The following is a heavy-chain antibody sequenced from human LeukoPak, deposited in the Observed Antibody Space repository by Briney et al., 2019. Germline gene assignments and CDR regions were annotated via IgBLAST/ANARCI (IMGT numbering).Heavy chain of an antibody. V-gene: IGHV4-38-2*02. CDR3: ARVGWFGELLPSYYFDY. Sequence: PSETLSLTCTVSGYSISSGYYWGWIRQPPGKGLEWIGSIYHSGSTYYNTSLKSRVTISVDTSKNQFSLKLSSVTAADTAVYYCARVGWFGELLPSYYFDYWGQGTLVTVSS. J-gene: IGHJ4*02. CDR2: IYHSGST. D-gene: IGHD3-10*01. CDR1: GYSISSGYY.